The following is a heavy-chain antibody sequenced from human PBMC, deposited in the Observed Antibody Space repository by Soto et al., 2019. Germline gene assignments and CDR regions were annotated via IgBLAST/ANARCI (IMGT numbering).Heavy chain of an antibody. V-gene: IGHV3-15*07. D-gene: IGHD3-22*01. CDR3: TCYYYDSSGYTKGFDY. CDR2: IKSKTDGGTT. Sequence: GGSLRLSCAASGFTFSNAWMNWVRQAPGKGLEWVGRIKSKTDGGTTDYAAPVKDRFTISRDDTKNTLYLQMNSLKTEDTAVYYCTCYYYDSSGYTKGFDYWGQGTLVTVSS. CDR1: GFTFSNAW. J-gene: IGHJ4*02.